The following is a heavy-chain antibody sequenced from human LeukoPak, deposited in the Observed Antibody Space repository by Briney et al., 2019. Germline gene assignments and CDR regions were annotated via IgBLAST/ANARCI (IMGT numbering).Heavy chain of an antibody. J-gene: IGHJ3*02. CDR2: IASDGSHT. Sequence: PGRSLRLSCAASGFTFSSYFMHWVRQAPGKGLEWVADIASDGSHTFYVESVKGRFTISRDNSKNTLYLQMNSRRAEDTPVYFCARERQDTILHSGAFDIWGQETMVTVSS. D-gene: IGHD2-21*01. CDR1: GFTFSSYF. V-gene: IGHV3-30-3*01. CDR3: ARERQDTILHSGAFDI.